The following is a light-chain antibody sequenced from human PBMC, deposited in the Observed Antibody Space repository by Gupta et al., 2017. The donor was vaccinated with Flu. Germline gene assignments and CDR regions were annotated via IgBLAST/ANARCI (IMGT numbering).Light chain of an antibody. CDR1: QSSSSY. V-gene: IGKV1-39*01. CDR2: AAT. J-gene: IGKJ4*01. CDR3: QQRYRTPLT. Sequence: DIQMTQSPSSLSASVGARVTITCRASQSSSSYLNWYQKKPGKAPKLLIYAATSLQSGVPSSFSGSGSGKDSTITISSLQHEYAATYYRQQRYRTPLTFGEGTKVEIK.